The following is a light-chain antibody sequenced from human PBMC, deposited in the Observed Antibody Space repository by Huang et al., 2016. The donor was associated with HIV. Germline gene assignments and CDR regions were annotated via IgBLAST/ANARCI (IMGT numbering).Light chain of an antibody. CDR1: HSVSSN. CDR2: GAS. J-gene: IGKJ5*01. Sequence: ERVMTQSPATLSVAPGERVTLSCRASHSVSSNLAWYQQKPGQAPRLLIHGASTRATGSPARFSGRGSWTEFTLAISSLQSEDSGVYFCQQYDNWPLTFGQGTRLEIK. CDR3: QQYDNWPLT. V-gene: IGKV3-15*01.